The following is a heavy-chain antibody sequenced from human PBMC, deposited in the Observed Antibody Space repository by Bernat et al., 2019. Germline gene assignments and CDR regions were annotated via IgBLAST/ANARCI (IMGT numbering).Heavy chain of an antibody. CDR1: GYTFTSYG. V-gene: IGHV1-18*04. CDR2: ISAYNGNT. J-gene: IGHJ6*02. CDR3: ARAQYNWNADYYYGMDV. D-gene: IGHD1-1*01. Sequence: QVQLVQSGAEVKKPGASVKVSCKASGYTFTSYGISWVRQAPGQGLEWMGWISAYNGNTNYAQKLQGRVTMTTDTSTSTAYMELRSLRSDDTAVYYCARAQYNWNADYYYGMDVWGQGTTVTVSS.